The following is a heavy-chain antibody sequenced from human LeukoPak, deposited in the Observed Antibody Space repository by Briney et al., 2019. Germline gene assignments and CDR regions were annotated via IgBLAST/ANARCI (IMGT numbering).Heavy chain of an antibody. CDR1: GFTVRSNY. J-gene: IGHJ1*01. Sequence: GGSLRLSCAASGFTVRSNYMSWVRQAPGKGLEWVSVIYSGGSTYYADSVKGRFIISRDNSKNTLYLQMNSLRAEDTAVYYCARDLPFQHWGQGTLVTVSS. V-gene: IGHV3-66*01. CDR2: IYSGGST. CDR3: ARDLPFQH.